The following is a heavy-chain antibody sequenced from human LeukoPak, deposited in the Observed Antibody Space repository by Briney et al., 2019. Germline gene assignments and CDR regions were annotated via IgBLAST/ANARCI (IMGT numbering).Heavy chain of an antibody. V-gene: IGHV3-33*01. CDR2: IWYDGSNK. D-gene: IGHD2-8*01. Sequence: PGGSLRLSCAASGFTFSSYGMHWVRQAPGKGLEWVAVIWYDGSNKYYADSVKGRFTISRDNSKNTLYLQMNSLRAEDTAVYYCARSKVYADAFDIWGQGTMVTVSS. CDR1: GFTFSSYG. CDR3: ARSKVYADAFDI. J-gene: IGHJ3*02.